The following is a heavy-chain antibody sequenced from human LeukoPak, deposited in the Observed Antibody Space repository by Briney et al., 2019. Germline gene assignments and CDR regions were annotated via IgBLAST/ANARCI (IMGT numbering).Heavy chain of an antibody. J-gene: IGHJ4*02. Sequence: SETLSLTCTVSGGSIRSSYYYWGWIRQPPGKGLEWIGEIYHSGSTNYNPSLKSRVTISVDKSKNQFSLKLSSVTAADTAVYYCARVRGQWLVQYYFDYWGQGTLVTVSS. D-gene: IGHD6-19*01. CDR1: GGSIRSSYYY. CDR2: IYHSGST. CDR3: ARVRGQWLVQYYFDY. V-gene: IGHV4-39*07.